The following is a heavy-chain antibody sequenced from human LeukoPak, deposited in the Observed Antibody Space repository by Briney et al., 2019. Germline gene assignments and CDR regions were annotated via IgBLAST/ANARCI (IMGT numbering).Heavy chain of an antibody. CDR2: FSFNGEST. D-gene: IGHD5-18*01. Sequence: GGSLRLSCAASGFTFSSYCMSWVRQAPGKGLEWVSSFSFNGESTYYADSAKGRFTISRDNSKNTLYLQMNSLRAEDTAVYYCAKGGYSNGRYYYYYIDVWGGGTTVTVSS. J-gene: IGHJ6*03. CDR3: AKGGYSNGRYYYYYIDV. CDR1: GFTFSSYC. V-gene: IGHV3-23*01.